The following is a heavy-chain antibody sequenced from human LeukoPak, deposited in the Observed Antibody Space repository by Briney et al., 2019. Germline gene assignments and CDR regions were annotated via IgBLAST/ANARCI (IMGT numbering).Heavy chain of an antibody. CDR1: GGSFSGYY. J-gene: IGHJ4*02. D-gene: IGHD2-2*01. CDR3: ARGQMSYCSSTSCWDSNYGRDY. V-gene: IGHV4-34*01. CDR2: INHSGST. Sequence: SETLSLTCAVYGGSFSGYYWSWIRQPPGKGLEWIEEINHSGSTNYNPSLKSRVTISVDTSKNQFSLKLSSVTAADTAVYYCARGQMSYCSSTSCWDSNYGRDYWGQGTLVTVSS.